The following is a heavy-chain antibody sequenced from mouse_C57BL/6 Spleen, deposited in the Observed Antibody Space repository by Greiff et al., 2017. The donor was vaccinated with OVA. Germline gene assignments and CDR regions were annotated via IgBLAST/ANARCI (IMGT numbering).Heavy chain of an antibody. CDR2: ISYDGSN. V-gene: IGHV3-6*01. D-gene: IGHD2-3*01. CDR1: GYSITSGYY. Sequence: EVQLVESGPGLVKPSQSLSLTCSVTGYSITSGYYWNWIRQFPGNKLEWMGYISYDGSNNYNPSLKNRISITRDTSKNQFFLKLNSVTTEDTATYYCASYDGYFDYWGQGTTLTVSS. CDR3: ASYDGYFDY. J-gene: IGHJ2*01.